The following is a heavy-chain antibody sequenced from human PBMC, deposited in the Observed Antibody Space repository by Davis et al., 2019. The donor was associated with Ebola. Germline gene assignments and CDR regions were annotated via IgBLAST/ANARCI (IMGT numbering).Heavy chain of an antibody. CDR3: ARGGVVVVPAFNP. CDR2: IYYSGST. V-gene: IGHV4-59*12. CDR1: GGSISSYY. J-gene: IGHJ5*02. Sequence: MPSETLSLTCTVSGGSISSYYWSWIRQPPGKGLEWIGYIYYSGSTNYNPSLKSRVTISVDTSKNQFSLKLSSVTAADTAVYYCARGGVVVVPAFNPWGQGTLVTVSS. D-gene: IGHD2-2*01.